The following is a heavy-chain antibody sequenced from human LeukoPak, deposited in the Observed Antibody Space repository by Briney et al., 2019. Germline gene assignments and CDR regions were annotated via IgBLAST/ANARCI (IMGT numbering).Heavy chain of an antibody. V-gene: IGHV3-30*18. CDR1: GLTFSSYG. J-gene: IGHJ4*02. D-gene: IGHD3-22*01. CDR3: AKTGFGYYYDSSGSFDY. CDR2: ISYDGSNR. Sequence: GGSLRLSCAASGLTFSSYGMHWVRQAPGKGLEWVAVISYDGSNRYYADSVKGRFTISRDNSKNTLYLQMNSLRAEDTAVYYCAKTGFGYYYDSSGSFDYWGQGTLVTVSS.